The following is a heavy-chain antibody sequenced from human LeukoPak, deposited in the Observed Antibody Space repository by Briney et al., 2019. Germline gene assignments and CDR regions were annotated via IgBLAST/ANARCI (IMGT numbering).Heavy chain of an antibody. CDR2: INPSGGST. CDR1: GYTFASYY. J-gene: IGHJ6*03. D-gene: IGHD3-3*01. Sequence: ASVKVSCKASGYTFASYYMHWVRQAPGQGLEWMGIINPSGGSTSYAQKFQGRVTTTRDTSTSTVYMELSRLRSDDTAVYYCARNDFWSGYPGSYMDVWGKGTTVTVSS. CDR3: ARNDFWSGYPGSYMDV. V-gene: IGHV1-46*01.